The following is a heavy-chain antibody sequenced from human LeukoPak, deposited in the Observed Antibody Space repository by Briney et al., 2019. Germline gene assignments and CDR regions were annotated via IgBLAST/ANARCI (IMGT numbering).Heavy chain of an antibody. CDR2: ISWNSGSI. J-gene: IGHJ6*02. CDR1: GFTFDDYA. CDR3: AKDIGSYYDILTPMRGLYYGMDV. D-gene: IGHD3-9*01. V-gene: IGHV3-9*01. Sequence: TGGSLRLSCAASGFTFDDYAMHWVRQAPGKGLEWVSGISWNSGSIGYADSVKGRFTISRDNAKNSLYLQMNSLRAEDTALYYCAKDIGSYYDILTPMRGLYYGMDVWGQGTTVTVSS.